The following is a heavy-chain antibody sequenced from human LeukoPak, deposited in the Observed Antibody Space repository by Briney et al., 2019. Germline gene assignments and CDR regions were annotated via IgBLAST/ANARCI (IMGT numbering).Heavy chain of an antibody. V-gene: IGHV3-23*01. J-gene: IGHJ3*02. Sequence: LSGGSLRLSRAASGFTFSSYAMSSVRQAPGKGLEWVSAISGSGGSTYYADSVKGRFTISRDNSKNTLYLQMNSLRAEDTAVYYCAKEPQPVLLWFGDLGAFDIWGQGTMVTVSS. CDR2: ISGSGGST. D-gene: IGHD3-10*01. CDR3: AKEPQPVLLWFGDLGAFDI. CDR1: GFTFSSYA.